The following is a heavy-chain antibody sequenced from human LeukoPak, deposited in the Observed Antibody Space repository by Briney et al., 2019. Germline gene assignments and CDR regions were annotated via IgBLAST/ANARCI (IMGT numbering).Heavy chain of an antibody. J-gene: IGHJ3*02. D-gene: IGHD3-16*01. V-gene: IGHV1-18*01. CDR1: GGTVSSYG. CDR3: ALGMRDAFDI. Sequence: GASVKVSCKASGGTVSSYGISWVRQAPGQGLEWMGWISAYNGNTNYAQKLQGRVTMTTDTSTSTAYMELRSLRSDDTAVYYCALGMRDAFDIWGQGTMVTVSS. CDR2: ISAYNGNT.